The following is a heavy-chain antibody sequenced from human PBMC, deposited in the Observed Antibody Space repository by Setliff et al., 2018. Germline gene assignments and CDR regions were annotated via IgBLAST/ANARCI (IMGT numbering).Heavy chain of an antibody. CDR2: IYIGGSA. CDR1: GGSISNYY. Sequence: SETLSLTCTVSGGSISNYYWSWIRQPAGKGLEWIGRIYIGGSANYNPSLKSRVTMSIDTSKNQFSLKLNSVTAADTAVYYCARLRSSVRALQPFDYWGQGTLVTVSS. CDR3: ARLRSSVRALQPFDY. D-gene: IGHD3-10*01. V-gene: IGHV4-4*07. J-gene: IGHJ4*02.